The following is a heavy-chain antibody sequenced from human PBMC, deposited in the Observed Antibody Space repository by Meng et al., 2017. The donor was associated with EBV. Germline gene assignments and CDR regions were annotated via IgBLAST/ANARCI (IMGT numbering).Heavy chain of an antibody. D-gene: IGHD5-12*01. V-gene: IGHV1-69*17. CDR2: VTPVFGIA. J-gene: IGHJ4*02. Sequence: QVDVVQSGAELRKPGILLQVSWKGSGHNVNNFGVRWVRQCPGQGIGWVGDVTPVFGIANYAARFQGRVTISAATSTRTAYMDLSSLRFDDPAVYYCVRDLWLRIGECVWGQGTLVTVSS. CDR3: VRDLWLRIGECV. CDR1: GHNVNNFG.